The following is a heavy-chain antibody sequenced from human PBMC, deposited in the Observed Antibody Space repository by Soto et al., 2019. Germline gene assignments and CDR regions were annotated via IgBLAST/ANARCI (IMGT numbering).Heavy chain of an antibody. Sequence: ASVKVSCEASGYSFSTYDISWLRQAPGQGPEWMGRISPKNGNTNYAQNFQDRVTMTADTSSSTAYMELRGLRSDDTAKYYCATSYDSGFDPWGQGTLVTVSS. CDR2: ISPKNGNT. CDR1: GYSFSTYD. V-gene: IGHV1-18*04. CDR3: ATSYDSGFDP. D-gene: IGHD3-3*01. J-gene: IGHJ5*02.